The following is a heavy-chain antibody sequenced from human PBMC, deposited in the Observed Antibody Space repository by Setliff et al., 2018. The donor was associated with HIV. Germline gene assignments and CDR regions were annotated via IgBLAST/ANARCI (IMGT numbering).Heavy chain of an antibody. Sequence: SETLSLTCSVSGGSIFNYYWSWIRQPAGKGLEWIGHIYTSGSASYNPSLKSRLTISLDTPKNQFSLKLSSVTAADTAVYYCARQERYCTSADCYRYFNYWGQGTLVTVSS. CDR1: GGSIFNYY. J-gene: IGHJ4*02. V-gene: IGHV4-4*07. D-gene: IGHD2-2*02. CDR2: IYTSGSA. CDR3: ARQERYCTSADCYRYFNY.